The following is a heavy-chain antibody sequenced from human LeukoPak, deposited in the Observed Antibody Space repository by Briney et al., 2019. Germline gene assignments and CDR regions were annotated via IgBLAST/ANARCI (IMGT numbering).Heavy chain of an antibody. J-gene: IGHJ5*02. Sequence: ASVKVSCKASGYTFTGYYMHWVRQAPGQGLEWMGWINPNSGGTNYAQKFQGRVTMTRETSISTAYMELSRLRSDDTAVYYCARKCYDYVWGSYTNWFAPWGQGTLVTVSS. V-gene: IGHV1-2*02. D-gene: IGHD3-16*01. CDR3: ARKCYDYVWGSYTNWFAP. CDR2: INPNSGGT. CDR1: GYTFTGYY.